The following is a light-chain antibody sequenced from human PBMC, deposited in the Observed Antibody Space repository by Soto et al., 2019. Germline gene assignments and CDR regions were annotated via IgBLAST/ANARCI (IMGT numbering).Light chain of an antibody. J-gene: IGLJ2*01. Sequence: QSVLTQPASVSGSPEQSITISCTGTSSDVGSYDLVSWYQQHPGKVPKLMIYEVSKRPSGVSNRFSGSKFGNTASLTISGLQAEDEAHYYCCSYAGSGIVIFGGGTKLTVL. V-gene: IGLV2-23*02. CDR2: EVS. CDR3: CSYAGSGIVI. CDR1: SSDVGSYDL.